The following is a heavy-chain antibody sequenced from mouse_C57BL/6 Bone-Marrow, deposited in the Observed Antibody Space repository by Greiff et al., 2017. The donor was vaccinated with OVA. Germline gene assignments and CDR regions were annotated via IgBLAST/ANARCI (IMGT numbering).Heavy chain of an antibody. CDR3: ARRGLRGYFDY. CDR1: GYAFSSSW. V-gene: IGHV1-82*01. J-gene: IGHJ2*01. D-gene: IGHD1-1*01. Sequence: VKLMESGPELVKPGASVKISCKASGYAFSSSWMNWVKQRPGKGLEWIGRIYPGDGDTNYNGKFKGKATLTADKSSSTAYMQLSSLTSEDSAVYFCARRGLRGYFDYWGQGTTLTVSS. CDR2: IYPGDGDT.